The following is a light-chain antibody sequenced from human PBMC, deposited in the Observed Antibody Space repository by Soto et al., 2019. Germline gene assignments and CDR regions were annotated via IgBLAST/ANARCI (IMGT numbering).Light chain of an antibody. V-gene: IGKV3-20*01. J-gene: IGKJ5*01. Sequence: EIMLSQSPCTLSASQGERATLSCRASQSVSSSYLACYQQKPGQAPTLLIYGASSSSTGIADRFSGSGSGTDFTLTIISLQPEDFSGYYYHQYGSTTPRTFGQGTRLDIK. CDR2: GAS. CDR3: HQYGSTTPRT. CDR1: QSVSSSY.